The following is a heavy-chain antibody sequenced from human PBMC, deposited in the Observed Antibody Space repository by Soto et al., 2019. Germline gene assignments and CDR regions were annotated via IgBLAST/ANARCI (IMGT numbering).Heavy chain of an antibody. V-gene: IGHV3-30-3*01. CDR1: GFTFSSYA. D-gene: IGHD2-15*01. J-gene: IGHJ4*02. CDR2: ISYDRSNK. CDR3: ARTDIVVVVAATVDY. Sequence: QVQLVESGGGVVQPGRSLRLSCAASGFTFSSYAMHWVRQAPGKGLEWVAVISYDRSNKYYADSVKGRFTISRDNSKNTLYLQMNSLSAEDTAVYYCARTDIVVVVAATVDYWGQGTLVTVSS.